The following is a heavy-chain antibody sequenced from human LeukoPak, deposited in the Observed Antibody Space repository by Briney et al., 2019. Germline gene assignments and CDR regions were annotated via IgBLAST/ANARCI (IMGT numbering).Heavy chain of an antibody. CDR2: INHSGST. CDR1: GGSFSGYY. V-gene: IGHV4-34*01. D-gene: IGHD2-15*01. Sequence: SETLSLTCAVYGGSFSGYYWSWIRQPPGKGLEWIGEINHSGSTNYNPSLKSRVTISVDTSKNQFSLKLSSVTAADTAVYYCARGLLLRGGQGTLVTVSS. J-gene: IGHJ4*02. CDR3: ARGLLLR.